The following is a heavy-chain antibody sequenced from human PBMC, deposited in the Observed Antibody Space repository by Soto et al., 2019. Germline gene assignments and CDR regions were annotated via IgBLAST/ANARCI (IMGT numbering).Heavy chain of an antibody. CDR1: GFTFSSYG. CDR3: ARDIFAGSPNTFDI. Sequence: GGSLRLSCAASGFTFSSYGMHWVRQAPGKGLEWVAVIWYDGSNKYYADSLKGRFTISRDNSKNTLYLQMNSLRAEDTAVYYCARDIFAGSPNTFDIWGQGTMVTVSS. D-gene: IGHD6-19*01. V-gene: IGHV3-33*01. J-gene: IGHJ3*02. CDR2: IWYDGSNK.